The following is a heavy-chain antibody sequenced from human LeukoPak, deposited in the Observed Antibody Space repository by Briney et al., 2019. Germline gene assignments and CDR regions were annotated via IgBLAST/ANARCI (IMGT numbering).Heavy chain of an antibody. CDR3: ARNSNGMSN. CDR2: INSDGRST. V-gene: IGHV3-74*01. CDR1: GFTFTNYG. Sequence: VGSLRLSCVASGFTFTNYGMMWVRQAPGKGLVWVSYINSDGRSTTYADSVKGRFTISRDNAKNTLYLQMSSLRAEDTAMHYCARNSNGMSNWGQGTLVIVSS. J-gene: IGHJ4*02. D-gene: IGHD2-8*01.